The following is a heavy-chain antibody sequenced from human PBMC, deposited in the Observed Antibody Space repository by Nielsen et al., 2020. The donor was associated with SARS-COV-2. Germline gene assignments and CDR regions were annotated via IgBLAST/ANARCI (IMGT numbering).Heavy chain of an antibody. D-gene: IGHD6-19*01. CDR3: AQEQWPDGLDY. J-gene: IGHJ4*02. Sequence: GESLKISCAASGFTFSSYEMNWVRQAPGKGLEWVSYISSSGSTIYYADSMKGRFTISRDNAKNSLYLQMNSLRAEDTAVYYCAQEQWPDGLDYWGQGTLVTVSS. CDR1: GFTFSSYE. V-gene: IGHV3-48*03. CDR2: ISSSGSTI.